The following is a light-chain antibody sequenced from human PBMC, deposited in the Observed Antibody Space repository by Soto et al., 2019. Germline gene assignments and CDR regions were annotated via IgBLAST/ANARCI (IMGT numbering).Light chain of an antibody. CDR3: QQYDNLPLT. J-gene: IGKJ4*01. V-gene: IGKV1-33*01. Sequence: DIQMTQSPSSLSASVGDRVTITCKASQDIKNYLNWYQQKSGKAPKLLIYDASDLETGVPSRFSGSGSGTDFTFTINSLQPEDIATYYCQQYDNLPLTFGRGTKVEIK. CDR2: DAS. CDR1: QDIKNY.